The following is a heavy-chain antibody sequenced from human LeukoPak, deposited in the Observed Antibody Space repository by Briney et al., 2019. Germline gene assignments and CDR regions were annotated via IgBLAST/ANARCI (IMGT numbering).Heavy chain of an antibody. CDR3: ARSPGPLVDWFDP. D-gene: IGHD1-14*01. CDR2: INPNSGGT. Sequence: ASVKVSCKASGYTFTGYYMHWVRQAPGQGLEWMGWINPNSGGTNYAQKFQGRATMTRDTSISTAYMELSRLRSDDTAVYYCARSPGPLVDWFDPWGQGTLVTVSS. V-gene: IGHV1-2*02. CDR1: GYTFTGYY. J-gene: IGHJ5*02.